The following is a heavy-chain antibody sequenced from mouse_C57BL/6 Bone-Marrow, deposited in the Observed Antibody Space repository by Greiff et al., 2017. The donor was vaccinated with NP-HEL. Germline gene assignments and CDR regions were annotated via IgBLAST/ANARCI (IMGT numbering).Heavy chain of an antibody. Sequence: EVKVVESGEGLVKPGGSLKLSCAASGFTFSSYAMSWVRQTPEKRLEWVAYISSGGDYIYYADTVKGGFTISRDNARNTLYLQMSSLKSEDTAMYYCTRAGSKRGDYYAMDYWGQGTSVTVSS. J-gene: IGHJ4*01. D-gene: IGHD2-5*01. V-gene: IGHV5-9-1*02. CDR3: TRAGSKRGDYYAMDY. CDR2: ISSGGDYI. CDR1: GFTFSSYA.